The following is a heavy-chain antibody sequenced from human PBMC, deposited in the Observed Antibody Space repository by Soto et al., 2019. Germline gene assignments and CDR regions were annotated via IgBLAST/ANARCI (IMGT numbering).Heavy chain of an antibody. D-gene: IGHD6-13*01. CDR1: GGSIGSGGYY. CDR2: IYYSGST. J-gene: IGHJ4*02. CDR3: ARGSRSSSFYFDY. Sequence: QVQLQESGPGLVKPSQTLSLTCTVSGGSIGSGGYYWSWIRQHPGKGLEWIGYIYYSGSTYYNPSLKSRVTISVDTSKNQFSLKLSSVTAADTAVYYCARGSRSSSFYFDYWGQGTLVTVSS. V-gene: IGHV4-31*03.